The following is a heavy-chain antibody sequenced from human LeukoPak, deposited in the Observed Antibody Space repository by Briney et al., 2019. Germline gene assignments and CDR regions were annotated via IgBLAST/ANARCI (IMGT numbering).Heavy chain of an antibody. Sequence: SQTLSLTCTVSGGSISSGDYYWSWIRQPPGKGLEWIGYIYYSGSTYYNPSLKSRVTISVDTSKNQFSLKLSSVTAADTAVYYCARETRGVKYFDYWGQGTLVTVSS. CDR1: GGSISSGDYY. D-gene: IGHD3-10*01. V-gene: IGHV4-30-4*01. CDR3: ARETRGVKYFDY. CDR2: IYYSGST. J-gene: IGHJ4*02.